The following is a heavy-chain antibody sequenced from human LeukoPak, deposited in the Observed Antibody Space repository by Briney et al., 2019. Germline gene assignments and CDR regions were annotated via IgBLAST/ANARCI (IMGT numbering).Heavy chain of an antibody. Sequence: ASVKVSCKVSGYTLTELSMHWVRQAPGKGLEWMGGFDPEDGETIYAQKFQGRVTMTEDTSTDTAYMELSSLRSEDTAVYYCATGLAINSDGRDDAFDIWGQGTMVTVSS. CDR2: FDPEDGET. CDR1: GYTLTELS. D-gene: IGHD2-2*02. J-gene: IGHJ3*02. CDR3: ATGLAINSDGRDDAFDI. V-gene: IGHV1-24*01.